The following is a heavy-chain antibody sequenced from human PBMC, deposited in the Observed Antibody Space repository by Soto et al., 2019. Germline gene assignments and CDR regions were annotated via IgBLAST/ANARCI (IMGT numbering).Heavy chain of an antibody. J-gene: IGHJ4*02. CDR1: GFTFSSYG. CDR2: ISSSSSSSTI. D-gene: IGHD5-18*01. Sequence: EVQLVESGGGLVQPGGSLRLSCAASGFTFSSYGMNWVRQAPGKGLEWVSYISSSSSSSTIYYAESVKGRFTISRDNAKKPLYLQMHRLRDEGTAVDYCAKDGYCYGFSFDYWGQGTLVTVSS. CDR3: AKDGYCYGFSFDY. V-gene: IGHV3-48*02.